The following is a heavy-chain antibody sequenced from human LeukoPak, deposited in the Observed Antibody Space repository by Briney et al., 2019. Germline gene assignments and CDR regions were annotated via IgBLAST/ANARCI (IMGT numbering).Heavy chain of an antibody. CDR1: GFTVGSNY. CDR3: AKGLIVVVPAALHR. J-gene: IGHJ5*02. Sequence: GGSLRLSCAASGFTVGSNYMSWVRQAPGKGLEWVSAISGSGGSTYYADSVKGRFTISRDNSKDTLYLQMNSLRAEDTAVYYCAKGLIVVVPAALHRWGQGTLVAVSS. CDR2: ISGSGGST. V-gene: IGHV3-23*01. D-gene: IGHD2-2*01.